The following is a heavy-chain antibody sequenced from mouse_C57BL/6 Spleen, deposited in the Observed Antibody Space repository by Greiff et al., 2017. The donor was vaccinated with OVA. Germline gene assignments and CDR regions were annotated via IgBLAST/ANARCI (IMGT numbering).Heavy chain of an antibody. CDR2: IHPNSGST. CDR3: ARYYSNSNWYFDV. Sequence: QVQLQQPGAELVKPGASVKLSCKASGYTFTSYWMHWVKQRPGQGLEWIGMIHPNSGSTNYNEKFKSKATLTVDKSSSTAYMQLSSLTSEDSAVYYCARYYSNSNWYFDVWGTGTTVTVSS. J-gene: IGHJ1*03. V-gene: IGHV1-64*01. D-gene: IGHD2-5*01. CDR1: GYTFTSYW.